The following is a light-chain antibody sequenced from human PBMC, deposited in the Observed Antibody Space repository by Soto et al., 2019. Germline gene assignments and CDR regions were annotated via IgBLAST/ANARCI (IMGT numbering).Light chain of an antibody. CDR1: SSDVGDYDY. CDR2: DVS. J-gene: IGLJ2*01. V-gene: IGLV2-14*03. CDR3: SSFSRTSTLVV. Sequence: QSALTQPASVSGSPGQSITISCTGTSSDVGDYDYVSWYQQHPGKAPKLIIYDVSSRPSGISNRFSGSKSGTTASLTISGLQGEDEADYFCSSFSRTSTLVVFGGGTKVTVL.